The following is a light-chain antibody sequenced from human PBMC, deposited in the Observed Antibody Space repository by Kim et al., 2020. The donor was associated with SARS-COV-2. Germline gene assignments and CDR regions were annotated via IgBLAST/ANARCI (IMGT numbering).Light chain of an antibody. CDR2: GAS. Sequence: SPGERATLSCRASQSVSNDYLAWYQHKPGQPPRLLIFGASRRATGIPDRFSGSVSGTDFTLTINRLEPEDFAVYYCQQYGTSPYTFAQGTKVDIK. CDR3: QQYGTSPYT. J-gene: IGKJ2*01. V-gene: IGKV3-20*01. CDR1: QSVSNDY.